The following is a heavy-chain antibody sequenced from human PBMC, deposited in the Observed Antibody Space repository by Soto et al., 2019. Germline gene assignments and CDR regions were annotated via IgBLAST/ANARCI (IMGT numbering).Heavy chain of an antibody. V-gene: IGHV3-49*04. CDR3: TRDELGAAYYYGMDV. D-gene: IGHD2-15*01. CDR1: GFTFGDYA. CDR2: IRSKAYGGTT. Sequence: LRLSCTASGFTFGDYAMSWVRQAPGKGLEWVGFIRSKAYGGTTEYAASVKGRFTISRDDSKSIAYLQMNSLKTEDTAVYYCTRDELGAAYYYGMDVWGQGTTVTVSS. J-gene: IGHJ6*02.